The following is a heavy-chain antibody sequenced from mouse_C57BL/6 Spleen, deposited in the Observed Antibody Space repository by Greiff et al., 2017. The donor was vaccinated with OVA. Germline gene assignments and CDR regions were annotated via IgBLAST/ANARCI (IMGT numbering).Heavy chain of an antibody. J-gene: IGHJ4*01. CDR3: ARGGSYYAMDY. V-gene: IGHV1-64*01. CDR2: IHPNSGST. D-gene: IGHD1-1*02. Sequence: QVQLQQPGAELVKPGASVKLSCKASGYTFTSYWMHWVKQRPGQGLEWIGMIHPNSGSTNYNEKFKSKATLTVDKSSSTAYMQLSSMTSEDSAVYYCARGGSYYAMDYWGQGTSVTVSS. CDR1: GYTFTSYW.